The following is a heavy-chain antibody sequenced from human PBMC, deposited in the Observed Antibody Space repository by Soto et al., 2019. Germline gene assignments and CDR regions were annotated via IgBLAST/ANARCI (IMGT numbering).Heavy chain of an antibody. J-gene: IGHJ6*02. CDR3: ARDLGYCSGGSCYYYYGMEV. D-gene: IGHD2-15*01. CDR1: GFTFSDYY. CDR2: ISSSGSTI. V-gene: IGHV3-11*01. Sequence: PGGSLRLSCAASGFTFSDYYMSWIRQAPGKGLEWVSYISSSGSTIYYADSVKGRFTISRDNAKNSLYLQMNSLRAEDTAVYYCARDLGYCSGGSCYYYYGMEVWGQGTTVTVSS.